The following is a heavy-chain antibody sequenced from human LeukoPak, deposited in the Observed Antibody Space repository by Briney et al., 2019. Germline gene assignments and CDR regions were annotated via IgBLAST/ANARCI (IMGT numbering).Heavy chain of an antibody. J-gene: IGHJ5*02. CDR2: INPNSGGT. CDR3: ARALMAGNRIDP. CDR1: GYTFTSYA. V-gene: IGHV1-2*02. D-gene: IGHD6-19*01. Sequence: ASVKVSCKASGYTFTSYAMNWVRQAPGQGLEWMGWINPNSGGTNYAQKFQGRVTMTRDTSISTAYMELSRLRSDDTAVYYCARALMAGNRIDPWGQGTLVTVSS.